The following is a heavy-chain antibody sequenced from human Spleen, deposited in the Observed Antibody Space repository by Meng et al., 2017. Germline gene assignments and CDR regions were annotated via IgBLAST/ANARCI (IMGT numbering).Heavy chain of an antibody. V-gene: IGHV4-31*03. D-gene: IGHD5-18*01. CDR2: IYYSGST. CDR3: VRQDTAMVKYYFDY. Sequence: GPPPESGHGLVKPSQTLSLTCTVSGGSISSGGYYWSWIRQHPGKGLEWIGYIYYSGSTYYNPSLKSRVTISVDTSKNQFSLKLSSVTAADTAVYYCVRQDTAMVKYYFDYWGQGTLVTVSS. J-gene: IGHJ4*02. CDR1: GGSISSGGYY.